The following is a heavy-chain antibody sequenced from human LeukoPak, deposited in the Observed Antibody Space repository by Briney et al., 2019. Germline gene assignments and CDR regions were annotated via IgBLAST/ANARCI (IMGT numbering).Heavy chain of an antibody. CDR1: GFTFSSYE. J-gene: IGHJ4*02. V-gene: IGHV3-15*01. CDR3: TTDPRQFDYVWGSFHDY. Sequence: PGGSLRLSCAASGFTFSSYEMNWVRQAPGKGLEWVGRIKSKTDGGTTDYAAPVKGRFTISRDDSKNTLYLQMNSLKTEDTAVYYCTTDPRQFDYVWGSFHDYWGQGTLVTVSS. D-gene: IGHD3-16*01. CDR2: IKSKTDGGTT.